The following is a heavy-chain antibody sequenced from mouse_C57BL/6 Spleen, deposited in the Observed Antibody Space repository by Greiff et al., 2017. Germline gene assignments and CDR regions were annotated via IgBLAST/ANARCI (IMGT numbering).Heavy chain of an antibody. V-gene: IGHV1-7*01. CDR2: INPSSGYT. CDR3: ARLGNFDY. Sequence: QVQLQQSGAELAKPGASVKLSCKASGYTFTSYWMHWVKQRPGQGLEWIGYINPSSGYTKYNQKFKDKATLTAGKSSSTAYMQLSSLTYEDSAVYYCARLGNFDYWGQGTTLTVSS. J-gene: IGHJ2*01. D-gene: IGHD4-1*01. CDR1: GYTFTSYW.